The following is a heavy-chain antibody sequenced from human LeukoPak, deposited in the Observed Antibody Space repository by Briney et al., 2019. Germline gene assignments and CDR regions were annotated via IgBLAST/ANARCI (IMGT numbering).Heavy chain of an antibody. J-gene: IGHJ6*03. CDR1: GGSISSGDYY. V-gene: IGHV4-30-4*01. D-gene: IGHD1-26*01. CDR2: IYYSGST. Sequence: SETLSLTCTVSGGSISSGDYYWSWIRQPPGKGLEWIGYIYYSGSTYYNPSLKSRVTISVDTSKNQFSLKLSSVTAADTAVYYCAREINSGSYYTYYYYYYMDVWGKGTTVTVSS. CDR3: AREINSGSYYTYYYYYYMDV.